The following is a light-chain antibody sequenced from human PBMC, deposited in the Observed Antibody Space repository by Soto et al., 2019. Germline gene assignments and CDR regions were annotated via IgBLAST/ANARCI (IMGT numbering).Light chain of an antibody. CDR2: DAS. J-gene: IGKJ4*01. CDR1: QSIRSN. CDR3: QQFNIWPLT. V-gene: IGKV3-15*01. Sequence: EIVMTQSPATLSVSPGERATLSCRASQSIRSNLAWYQQKPGQAPRLLIYDASTWATGVPARFSGSGSGAEFTLTISSLQSEDFAVYYCQQFNIWPLTFGGGTKVEI.